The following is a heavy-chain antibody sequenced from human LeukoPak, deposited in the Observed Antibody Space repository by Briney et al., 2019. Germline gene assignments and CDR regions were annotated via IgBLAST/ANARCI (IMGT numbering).Heavy chain of an antibody. CDR1: GYSFTGYY. CDR3: AKDSGQWLVRHDAFDL. D-gene: IGHD6-19*01. Sequence: GASVKVSCKASGYSFTGYYIHWVRQAAGQGLEWMGWINPDTGVTKFAQKFQGRVTVARDTSISTAYMELIRLRPDDTAMYYCAKDSGQWLVRHDAFDLWGRGTMVTVSS. V-gene: IGHV1-2*02. J-gene: IGHJ3*01. CDR2: INPDTGVT.